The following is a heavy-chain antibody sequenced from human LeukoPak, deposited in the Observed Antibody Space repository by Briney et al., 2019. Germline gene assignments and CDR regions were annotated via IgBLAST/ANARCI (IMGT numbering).Heavy chain of an antibody. CDR2: IHYSGLT. V-gene: IGHV4-59*01. CDR3: ARDPPEDEWNSLDS. D-gene: IGHD1-7*01. J-gene: IGHJ4*02. Sequence: SETLSLTCTVSGGSISSYYWSWIRQPPGKGLEWIGFIHYSGLTVYSPSLQSRVSMSVDTSRNQFSLDLSSVTAADTALYYCARDPPEDEWNSLDSWGQGILVTVSS. CDR1: GGSISSYY.